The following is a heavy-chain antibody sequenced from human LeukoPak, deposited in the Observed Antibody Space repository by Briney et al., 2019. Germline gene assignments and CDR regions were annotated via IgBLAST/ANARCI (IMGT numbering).Heavy chain of an antibody. CDR3: TTDDRGYSYAPRY. V-gene: IGHV3-15*01. Sequence: PGGSLRLSCAASGFTFSNAWMSWVRQAPGKGLEWVGRIKSEPDGGTTDYAAPVKGKFTISRDDSKNTLYLQMNSLRAEGTALYYCTTDDRGYSYAPRYWGQGTLVTVSS. CDR1: GFTFSNAW. D-gene: IGHD5-18*01. J-gene: IGHJ4*02. CDR2: IKSEPDGGTT.